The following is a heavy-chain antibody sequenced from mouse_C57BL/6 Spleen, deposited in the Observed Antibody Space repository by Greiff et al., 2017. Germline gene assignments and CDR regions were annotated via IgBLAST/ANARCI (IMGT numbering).Heavy chain of an antibody. Sequence: DVQLQESGPELVKPGASVKMSCKASGYTFTDYNMHWVKQSHGKSLEWIGYINPNNGGTSYNQKFKGKATFTVNKSSSTAYMELRSLTSEDSAVYYCARSGYYGSSFDYWGQGTTLTVSS. D-gene: IGHD1-1*01. CDR2: INPNNGGT. J-gene: IGHJ2*01. CDR1: GYTFTDYN. CDR3: ARSGYYGSSFDY. V-gene: IGHV1-22*01.